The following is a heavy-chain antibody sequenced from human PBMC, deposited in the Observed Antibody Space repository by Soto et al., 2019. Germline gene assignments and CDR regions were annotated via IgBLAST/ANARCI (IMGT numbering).Heavy chain of an antibody. V-gene: IGHV4-59*08. CDR3: ARHLSHLKTGWLDP. J-gene: IGHJ5*02. CDR2: IHYTGST. Sequence: SETLSLTCTVSGDSMSRYYWTWIRQPPGKGLEWIGNIHYTGSTNYNPSLKSRVTILLGTSTSQFSLKVSSVTADDTAVYYCARHLSHLKTGWLDPWGQGTLVTVSS. D-gene: IGHD7-27*01. CDR1: GDSMSRYY.